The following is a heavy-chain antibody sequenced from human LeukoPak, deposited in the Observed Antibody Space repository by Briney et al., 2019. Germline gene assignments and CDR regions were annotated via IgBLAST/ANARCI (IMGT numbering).Heavy chain of an antibody. Sequence: ASVKVSCKVSGYTLTELSMHWVRQAPGKGLEWMGGFDPEDGETIYAQKFQGRVTMTEDTSTDTAYMELSSLRSEDTAVYYCATDLHVSVPWRSPDGDYWGQGTLVTVSS. D-gene: IGHD3-3*01. J-gene: IGHJ4*02. CDR1: GYTLTELS. V-gene: IGHV1-24*01. CDR2: FDPEDGET. CDR3: ATDLHVSVPWRSPDGDY.